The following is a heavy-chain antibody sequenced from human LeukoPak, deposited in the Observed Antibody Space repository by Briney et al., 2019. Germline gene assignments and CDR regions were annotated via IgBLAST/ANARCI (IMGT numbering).Heavy chain of an antibody. Sequence: SQTLSLTCTVSGGCISSGSYYWSWIRQPAGKGLEWIGRIYTSGSTNYNPSLKSRVTISVDTSKNQFSLKLSSVAAADTAVYYCARASAAAPFDYWGQGTLVTVSS. CDR3: ARASAAAPFDY. V-gene: IGHV4-61*02. CDR1: GGCISSGSYY. CDR2: IYTSGST. D-gene: IGHD2-2*01. J-gene: IGHJ4*02.